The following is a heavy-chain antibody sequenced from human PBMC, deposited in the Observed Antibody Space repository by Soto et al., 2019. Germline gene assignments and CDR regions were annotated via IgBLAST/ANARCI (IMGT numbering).Heavy chain of an antibody. D-gene: IGHD2-2*02. V-gene: IGHV4-59*01. CDR3: ARFKVPGYCSSTSCYILYYYYMDV. CDR1: GGSISSYY. CDR2: IYYSGST. Sequence: SETLSLTCTVSGGSISSYYWSWIRQPPGKGLEWIGYIYYSGSTNYNPSLKSRVTISVDTSKNQFSLKLSSVTAADTAVYYCARFKVPGYCSSTSCYILYYYYMDVWGKGTTVTVSS. J-gene: IGHJ6*03.